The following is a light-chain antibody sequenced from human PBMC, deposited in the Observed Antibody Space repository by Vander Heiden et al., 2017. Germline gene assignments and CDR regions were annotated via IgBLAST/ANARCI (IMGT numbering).Light chain of an antibody. CDR2: DAS. CDR3: QQRSNGHRRSFF. Sequence: EIVLPQSLATLSLSPGVRATLSCRASQSVSSYLAWYQQKPGQAPRLLIYDASNRATGSPARFSGSGCGTDFTLTISSLEPEEFAVYYCQQRSNGHRRSFFFGHGTKVDIK. V-gene: IGKV3-11*01. J-gene: IGKJ3*01. CDR1: QSVSSY.